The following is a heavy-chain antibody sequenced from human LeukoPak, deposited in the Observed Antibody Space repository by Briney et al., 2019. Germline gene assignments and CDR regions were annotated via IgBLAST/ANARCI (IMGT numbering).Heavy chain of an antibody. CDR1: GFSLSTSGMC. CDR3: ARFHRYLGVSLDY. Sequence: SGPTLVNPTQTLTLTCTFSGFSLSTSGMCVSWIRQPPGKALEWLARIDWDDDKFYSTSLKTRLTISKDTSKNQVVLTRTNMDPVDTATYYCARFHRYLGVSLDYWAQGTLVTVSS. CDR2: IDWDDDK. J-gene: IGHJ4*02. D-gene: IGHD3-16*01. V-gene: IGHV2-70*17.